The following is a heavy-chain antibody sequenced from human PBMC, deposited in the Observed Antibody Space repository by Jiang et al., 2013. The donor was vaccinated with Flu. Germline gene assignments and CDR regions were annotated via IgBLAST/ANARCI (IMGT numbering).Heavy chain of an antibody. J-gene: IGHJ3*02. CDR3: ARGLGGVAVAGDRVAFDI. D-gene: IGHD6-19*01. Sequence: SYDGSNKYYADSVKGRFTISRDNSKNTLYLQMNSLRAEDTAVYYCARGLGGVAVAGDRVAFDIWGQGTMVTVSS. CDR2: SYDGSNK. V-gene: IGHV3-30-3*01.